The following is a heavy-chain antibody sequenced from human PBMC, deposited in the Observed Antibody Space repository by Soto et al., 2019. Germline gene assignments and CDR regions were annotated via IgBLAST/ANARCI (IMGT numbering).Heavy chain of an antibody. CDR1: GFTFNTYG. J-gene: IGHJ4*02. CDR2: ISNDGSNK. V-gene: IGHV3-30*18. D-gene: IGHD1-7*01. Sequence: QVQLVESGGGVVQPGKSLRLSCAASGFTFNTYGMHWVRQAPGKGPEWVAVISNDGSNKYYADSVKGRFTISRDNSKNTLALQMKSLRAEDSVVYYCANWNYHHSDCGLGTLVTVSA. CDR3: ANWNYHHSD.